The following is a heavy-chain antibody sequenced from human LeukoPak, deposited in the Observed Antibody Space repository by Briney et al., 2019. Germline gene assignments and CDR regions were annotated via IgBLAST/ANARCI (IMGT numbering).Heavy chain of an antibody. J-gene: IGHJ4*02. Sequence: SETLSLTCAVSGGSISSSNWWSWVRQPPGKGLEWIGSIYHSGSTYYNPSLKSRVTISVDTSKNQFSLKLSSVTAADTAVYYCARDEYNWNYFDYWGQGTLVTVSS. CDR3: ARDEYNWNYFDY. D-gene: IGHD1-20*01. CDR1: GGSISSSNW. CDR2: IYHSGST. V-gene: IGHV4-4*02.